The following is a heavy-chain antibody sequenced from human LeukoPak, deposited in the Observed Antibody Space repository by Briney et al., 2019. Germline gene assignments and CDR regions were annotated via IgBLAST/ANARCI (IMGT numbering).Heavy chain of an antibody. D-gene: IGHD5-24*01. CDR2: IYYSGST. CDR1: GGSISSGGYS. J-gene: IGHJ3*02. Sequence: SETLSLTCAVSGGSISSGGYSWSWIRQHPGKGLEWIGYIYYSGSTYYNPSLKSRVTISVDTSKNQFSLKLSSVTAADTAVYYCARSFFVEMATMCAFDIWGQGTMVTVSS. CDR3: ARSFFVEMATMCAFDI. V-gene: IGHV4-31*11.